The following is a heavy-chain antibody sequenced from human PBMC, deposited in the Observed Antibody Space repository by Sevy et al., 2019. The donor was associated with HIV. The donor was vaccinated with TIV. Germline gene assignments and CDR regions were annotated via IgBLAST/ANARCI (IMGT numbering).Heavy chain of an antibody. CDR3: ARANLDSSGSYDAFDI. V-gene: IGHV3-21*01. D-gene: IGHD3-22*01. Sequence: GGSLRLSCAASGFNFITYTMNWVRQAPGKGLEWVSSFGTSSSYIYDADSVRGRFTISRDNAKNSLYLQMNSLRAEDMAVYYCARANLDSSGSYDAFDIWGHGTMVTVSS. CDR2: FGTSSSYI. CDR1: GFNFITYT. J-gene: IGHJ3*02.